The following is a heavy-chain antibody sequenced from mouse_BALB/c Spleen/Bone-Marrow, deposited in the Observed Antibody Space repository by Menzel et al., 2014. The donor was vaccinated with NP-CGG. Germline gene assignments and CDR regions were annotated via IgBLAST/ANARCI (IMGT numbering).Heavy chain of an antibody. CDR1: GYSFTGYF. Sequence: VQLQQPGPELVKPGASVKISCKASGYSFTGYFMNWVMQSHGKSLEWIGRINPYNGDTFYNQKFKGKAILTVDKSSSTAHMELRSLASEDSAVYYCARADYRFDEGYCDCWGQGHSLTVP. CDR3: ARADYRFDEGYCDC. D-gene: IGHD2-14*01. J-gene: IGHJ2*02. CDR2: INPYNGDT. V-gene: IGHV1-20*02.